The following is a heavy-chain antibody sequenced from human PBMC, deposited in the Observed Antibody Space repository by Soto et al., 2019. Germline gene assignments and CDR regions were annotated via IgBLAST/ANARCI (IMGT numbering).Heavy chain of an antibody. CDR3: AKDGGAYYYDSSGYYSLY. Sequence: GGSLRLSCAASGFTFSSYAMSWVRQAPGKGLEWVSAISGSGGSTYYADSVKGRFTISRDNSKNTLYLQMNSLRAEDTAVYYCAKDGGAYYYDSSGYYSLYWGQGTLVTVS. J-gene: IGHJ4*02. CDR1: GFTFSSYA. D-gene: IGHD3-22*01. CDR2: ISGSGGST. V-gene: IGHV3-23*01.